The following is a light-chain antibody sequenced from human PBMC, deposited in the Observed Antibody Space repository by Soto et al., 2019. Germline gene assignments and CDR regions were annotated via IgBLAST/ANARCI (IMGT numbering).Light chain of an antibody. CDR2: GAS. Sequence: DIVMTQSPSTLSASPGDRATLTCRASQSVSGNLAWYQQNPGQAPRLLIYGASTRATGIPARFSGSGFGTEFTLTISSLKSEDFAVYYCQQYNYMPPAFGQGTRLEIK. CDR3: QQYNYMPPA. J-gene: IGKJ5*01. V-gene: IGKV3-15*01. CDR1: QSVSGN.